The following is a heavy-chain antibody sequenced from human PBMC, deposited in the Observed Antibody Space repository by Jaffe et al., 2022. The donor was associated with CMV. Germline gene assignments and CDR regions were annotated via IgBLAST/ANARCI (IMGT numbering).Heavy chain of an antibody. D-gene: IGHD3-9*01. Sequence: QLQLQESGPGLVKPSETLSLTCTVSGGSISSSSYYWGWIRQPPGKGLEWIGSIYYSGSTYYNPSLKSRVTISVDTSKNQFSLKLSSVTAADTAVYYCARHPETPRYFDSNWFDPWGQGTLVTVSS. V-gene: IGHV4-39*01. CDR3: ARHPETPRYFDSNWFDP. J-gene: IGHJ5*02. CDR1: GGSISSSSYY. CDR2: IYYSGST.